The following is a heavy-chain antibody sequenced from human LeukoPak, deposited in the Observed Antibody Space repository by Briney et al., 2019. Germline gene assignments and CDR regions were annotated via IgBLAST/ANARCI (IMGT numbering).Heavy chain of an antibody. J-gene: IGHJ3*01. CDR3: ARHVSSSRVAYDV. CDR1: GYTFTSYW. Sequence: GESLKISCKGSGYTFTSYWIGWVRQMPGKGLEWIGLRSPADSDTRYSPSFQGQVTISVDKSINTAYLQWSSLKASDTAMYYCARHVSSSRVAYDVWGQGTMVTVSS. V-gene: IGHV5-51*01. D-gene: IGHD2-2*01. CDR2: RSPADSDT.